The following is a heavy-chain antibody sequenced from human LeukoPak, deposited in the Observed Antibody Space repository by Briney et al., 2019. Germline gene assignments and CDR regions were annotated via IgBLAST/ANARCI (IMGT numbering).Heavy chain of an antibody. D-gene: IGHD2-15*01. J-gene: IGHJ4*02. CDR3: ARGGLFKYFFDY. V-gene: IGHV3-11*04. Sequence: GGCLRLSCAASGFTFSNYYMTWVRQAPGKGLEWVSYITSSDSTIYYADSVKGRFTISRDNAKNSLYLQMNSLRVEDTAVYYCARGGLFKYFFDYWGQGTPVTVSS. CDR2: ITSSDSTI. CDR1: GFTFSNYY.